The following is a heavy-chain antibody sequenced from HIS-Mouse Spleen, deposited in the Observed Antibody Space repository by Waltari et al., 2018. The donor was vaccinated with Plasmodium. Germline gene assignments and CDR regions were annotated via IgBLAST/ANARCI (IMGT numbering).Heavy chain of an antibody. V-gene: IGHV2-70*15. Sequence: QVTLRASGPALVKPTQTLTLTCTFSGFSLSTSGMCVTWFRQPPGKALEWLARIDWDDDKYYSTSLKTRLTISKDTSKNQVVLTMTNMDPVDTATYYCARTTYSSSSAKYYYYGMDVWGQGTTVTVSS. CDR1: GFSLSTSGMC. D-gene: IGHD6-6*01. CDR3: ARTTYSSSSAKYYYYGMDV. J-gene: IGHJ6*02. CDR2: IDWDDDK.